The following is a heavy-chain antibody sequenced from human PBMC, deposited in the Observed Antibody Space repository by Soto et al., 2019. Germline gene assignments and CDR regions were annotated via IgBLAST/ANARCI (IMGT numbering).Heavy chain of an antibody. CDR3: VKGEYYYDSSGYYPFDY. Sequence: SLRLSCAASGFTFSSYAMGWVRQAPGKGLEYASSISTNGGSTHYADSVKGRFTISRDNSKNTQYLQMSSLRADDTAVYYCVKGEYYYDSSGYYPFDYWGQGTLVTVSS. D-gene: IGHD3-22*01. V-gene: IGHV3-64D*06. CDR2: ISTNGGST. CDR1: GFTFSSYA. J-gene: IGHJ4*02.